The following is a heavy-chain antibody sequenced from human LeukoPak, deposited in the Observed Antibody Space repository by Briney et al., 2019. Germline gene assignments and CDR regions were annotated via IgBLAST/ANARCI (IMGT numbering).Heavy chain of an antibody. CDR3: ARDIGGDLCYDF. V-gene: IGHV1-2*02. Sequence: ASVAVSCKASGYNFRDYYIHWVRQAPGQGLEWMGWISPNSGVTISAQKFQGRVTMTRDTSINTVYMELNSLRSDDTAVYYCARDIGGDLCYDFWGQGTLVTVSS. CDR1: GYNFRDYY. J-gene: IGHJ4*02. D-gene: IGHD2-21*02. CDR2: ISPNSGVT.